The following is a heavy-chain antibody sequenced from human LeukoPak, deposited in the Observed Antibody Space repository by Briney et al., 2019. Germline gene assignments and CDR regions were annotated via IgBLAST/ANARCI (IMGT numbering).Heavy chain of an antibody. J-gene: IGHJ4*02. Sequence: ASVKVSCKASGYSFISYGISWVRQAPGQGLEWMGWISGHNGQMSYAQKLQGRVTMTTETSTSTVYMELRSLRSDDTAVYYCARWGPDFWSDYYPFDYWGQGTLVIVSS. CDR2: ISGHNGQM. D-gene: IGHD3-3*01. CDR3: ARWGPDFWSDYYPFDY. CDR1: GYSFISYG. V-gene: IGHV1-18*01.